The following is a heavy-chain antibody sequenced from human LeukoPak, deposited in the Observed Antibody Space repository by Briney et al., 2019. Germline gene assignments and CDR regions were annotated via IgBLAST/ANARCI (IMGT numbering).Heavy chain of an antibody. V-gene: IGHV1-2*02. D-gene: IGHD3/OR15-3a*01. J-gene: IGHJ6*03. CDR3: ARATCWTYYYYYMDV. Sequence: ASVKVSCKASGYTFTGYYMHWVRQAPGQGLEWMGWINPNSGGTNYAQKLQGRVTMTTDTSTSTAYMELRSLRSDDTAVYYCARATCWTYYYYYMDVWGKGTTVTVSS. CDR2: INPNSGGT. CDR1: GYTFTGYY.